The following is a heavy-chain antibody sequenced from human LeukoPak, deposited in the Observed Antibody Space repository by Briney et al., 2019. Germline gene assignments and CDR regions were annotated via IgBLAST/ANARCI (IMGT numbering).Heavy chain of an antibody. J-gene: IGHJ4*02. Sequence: SETLSLTCTVSDYSISSDYYWGWIRQPPVKGLEWIGSIYHSGSTYYNPSLKSRVTISVDTSKNQLSLKLTSVTAADTAVYYCARSTPRLSGGYAKHWGQGTLVTVSS. D-gene: IGHD2-2*01. V-gene: IGHV4-38-2*02. CDR1: DYSISSDYY. CDR2: IYHSGST. CDR3: ARSTPRLSGGYAKH.